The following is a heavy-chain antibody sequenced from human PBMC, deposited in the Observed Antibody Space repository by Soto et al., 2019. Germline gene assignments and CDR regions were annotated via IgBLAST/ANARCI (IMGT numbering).Heavy chain of an antibody. CDR2: IIHSGST. V-gene: IGHV4-34*12. J-gene: IGHJ5*02. CDR3: ARMHGDYVNWFDP. CDR1: GGSISGYY. Sequence: SETLSLTCAVYGGSISGYYWSWIRKPPGKGLEWIGDIIHSGSTNYNPSLKSRVTISVDTSKNQFSLKVTSMTAADTAVYFCARMHGDYVNWFDPWGRGTQVTVSS. D-gene: IGHD4-17*01.